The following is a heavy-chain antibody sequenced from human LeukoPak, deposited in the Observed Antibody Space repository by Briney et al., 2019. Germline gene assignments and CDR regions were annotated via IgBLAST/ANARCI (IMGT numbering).Heavy chain of an antibody. CDR1: GFTFSSYA. V-gene: IGHV3-64*01. Sequence: GGSLRLSCAASGFTFSSYAMHWVRQAPGKGLEYVSAISSNGGSTYYANSVKGRFTISRDNSKNTLYLQMGSLRAEDMAVYYCARGLWFGESTLDYYMDVWGEGTTVTVSS. CDR3: ARGLWFGESTLDYYMDV. J-gene: IGHJ6*03. CDR2: ISSNGGST. D-gene: IGHD3-10*01.